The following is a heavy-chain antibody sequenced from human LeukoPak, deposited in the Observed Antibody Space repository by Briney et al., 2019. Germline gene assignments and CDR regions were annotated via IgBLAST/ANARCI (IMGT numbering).Heavy chain of an antibody. D-gene: IGHD4-17*01. CDR1: GYKFTNYW. Sequence: GESLKISCKASGYKFTNYWIGWVRQMPGKGLEWMTIVYPGDSETRYSPSFQGQVTISADKSIGTMYLQWSSLKASDTAMYYCARALRTGQGDYVPVLWGQGTLVIVSS. J-gene: IGHJ4*02. V-gene: IGHV5-51*01. CDR3: ARALRTGQGDYVPVL. CDR2: VYPGDSET.